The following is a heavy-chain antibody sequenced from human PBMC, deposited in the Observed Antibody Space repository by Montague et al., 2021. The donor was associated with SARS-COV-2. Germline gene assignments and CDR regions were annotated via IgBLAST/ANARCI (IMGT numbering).Heavy chain of an antibody. Sequence: SETLSLTCAVYGGSFSGYYWSWIRQPAGKGLEWIGEINHSGSTNXNPSRRSRVTISVDTSKNQFSLKLSSVTAADTAVYYCARGPRITMIVVVITDIWFDPWGQGTLVTVSS. V-gene: IGHV4-34*01. CDR1: GGSFSGYY. CDR2: INHSGST. CDR3: ARGPRITMIVVVITDIWFDP. D-gene: IGHD3-22*01. J-gene: IGHJ5*02.